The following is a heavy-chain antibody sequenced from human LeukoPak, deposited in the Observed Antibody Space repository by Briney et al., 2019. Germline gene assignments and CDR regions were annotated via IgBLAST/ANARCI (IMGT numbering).Heavy chain of an antibody. Sequence: GGSLRLSCAASGFTFSSYGMHWVRQAPGKGLEWVAVISYDGSNKYYADSVKGRFTISRDNSKNTLYLQMNSLRAEDTAVYYCAKDAGEYYDILTGYYFDYWGQGALVTVSS. CDR2: ISYDGSNK. D-gene: IGHD3-9*01. CDR1: GFTFSSYG. V-gene: IGHV3-30*18. J-gene: IGHJ4*02. CDR3: AKDAGEYYDILTGYYFDY.